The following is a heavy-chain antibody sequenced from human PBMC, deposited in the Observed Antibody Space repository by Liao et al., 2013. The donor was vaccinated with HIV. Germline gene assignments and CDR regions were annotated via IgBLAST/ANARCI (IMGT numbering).Heavy chain of an antibody. CDR2: IESDGGT. D-gene: IGHD2-21*01. V-gene: IGHV4-4*07. J-gene: IGHJ5*02. CDR3: ARGSIGVVIAVGWFDP. Sequence: QVQLQESGPGLVQPSETLSLTCSVSGGSVSNYYWNWIRQPAGKGLEWIGRIESDGGTNYSPSLKSRVTMSMDRSKNQFSLKLTSVTAADTAVYYCARGSIGVVIAVGWFDPWGQGSLVTVSS. CDR1: GGSVSNYY.